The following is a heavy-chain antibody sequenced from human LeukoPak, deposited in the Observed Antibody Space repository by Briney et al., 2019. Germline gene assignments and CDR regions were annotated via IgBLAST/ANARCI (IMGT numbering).Heavy chain of an antibody. D-gene: IGHD3-3*01. V-gene: IGHV4-30-4*08. Sequence: SQTLSLTFTVSGGSVSSGDYYWSWIRQPPGKGLEWMGYMYYSGSTYYNPSLKSRVTISVDTSKNQFSLKLSSVTVADTAVYFCARTVFGVVIGFDYWGQGALVTVSS. J-gene: IGHJ4*02. CDR2: MYYSGST. CDR3: ARTVFGVVIGFDY. CDR1: GGSVSSGDYY.